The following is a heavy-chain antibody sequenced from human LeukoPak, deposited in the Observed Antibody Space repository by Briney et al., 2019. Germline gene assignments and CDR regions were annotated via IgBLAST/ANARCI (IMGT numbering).Heavy chain of an antibody. CDR1: GGSISSGDDY. CDR2: IYYSGST. CDR3: AREVPWVWNFDL. D-gene: IGHD1-26*01. V-gene: IGHV4-30-4*01. Sequence: SQTLSLTCTVSGGSISSGDDYWSWIRQPPGTGLQWIGYIYYSGSTYYNPSLKSRVTISVDTSKNQFSLKLNSVTAADTAVYYCAREVPWVWNFDLWGRGTLVTVSS. J-gene: IGHJ2*01.